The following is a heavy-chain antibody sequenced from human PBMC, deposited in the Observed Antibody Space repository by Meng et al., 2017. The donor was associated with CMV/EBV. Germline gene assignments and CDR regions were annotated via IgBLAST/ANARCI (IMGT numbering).Heavy chain of an antibody. V-gene: IGHV3-48*03. CDR3: ARDRITIFGVVIRPVDYYYGMDV. Sequence: GESLKISCAASGFTFSSYEMNWVRQAPGKGLEWVSYISSSGSTIYYADSVKGRFTVSRDNAKNSLYLQMNSLRAEDTGVYYCARDRITIFGVVIRPVDYYYGMDVWGQGTTVTVSS. J-gene: IGHJ6*02. CDR1: GFTFSSYE. D-gene: IGHD3-3*01. CDR2: ISSSGSTI.